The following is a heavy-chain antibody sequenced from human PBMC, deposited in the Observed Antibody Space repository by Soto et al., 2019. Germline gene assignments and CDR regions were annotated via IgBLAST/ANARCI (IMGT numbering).Heavy chain of an antibody. V-gene: IGHV3-23*01. Sequence: EVQLLESGGGLVQPGGSLRLSCAASGFTFSSYAMSWVRQAPGKGLEWVSAISGSGGSTYYADSVKGRFTISRDNSKNTLYLQMNSLRAEDTAVYYCANHAPPLGSSGWYIYAFDIWGQGTMVTVSS. J-gene: IGHJ3*02. D-gene: IGHD6-19*01. CDR3: ANHAPPLGSSGWYIYAFDI. CDR1: GFTFSSYA. CDR2: ISGSGGST.